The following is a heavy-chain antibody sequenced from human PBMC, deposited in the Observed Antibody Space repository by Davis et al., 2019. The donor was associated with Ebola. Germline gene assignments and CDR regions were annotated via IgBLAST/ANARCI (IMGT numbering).Heavy chain of an antibody. D-gene: IGHD3-9*01. J-gene: IGHJ6*03. CDR3: ARHWGLAGGYFDRYYCYYMDV. V-gene: IGHV4-59*08. CDR2: IYYSGST. CDR1: GGSISSYY. Sequence: SETLSLTCTVSGGSISSYYWSWIRQPPGKGLEWIGYIYYSGSTNYNPSLKSRVTISVDTSKNQFSLRLSSVTAADTAVYYCARHWGLAGGYFDRYYCYYMDVWGKGTTVTVSS.